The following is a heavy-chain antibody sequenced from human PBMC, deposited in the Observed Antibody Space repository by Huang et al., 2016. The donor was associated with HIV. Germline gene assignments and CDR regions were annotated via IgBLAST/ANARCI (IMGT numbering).Heavy chain of an antibody. V-gene: IGHV4-61*09. CDR1: GGSISSDKYS. D-gene: IGHD3-22*01. Sequence: QVQLQESGPGLVKPSQTLSLACTVSGGSISSDKYSWSWSRQPAGKGLEWIGHIYTSWSTNDSPSLKSRVTISVDTSKNQVSLRLNSVTAADTAVYYCARINYYDSSGYHNAFDIWGQGTMVTVSS. CDR3: ARINYYDSSGYHNAFDI. J-gene: IGHJ3*02. CDR2: IYTSWST.